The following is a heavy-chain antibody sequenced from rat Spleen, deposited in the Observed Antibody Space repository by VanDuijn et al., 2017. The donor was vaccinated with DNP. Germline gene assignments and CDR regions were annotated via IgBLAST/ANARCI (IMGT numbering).Heavy chain of an antibody. J-gene: IGHJ1*01. Sequence: EVQLVESGGGLVQPGRSLKLSCAVSGFTFSDYYMAWVRQAPKKGLEWVATITASGITTFYPDSVKGRFTISRDNAKSSLYLQMNSLQSEDTATYYCARPVSTTDIRGDWYFDFWGPGTMVTVSS. CDR3: ARPVSTTDIRGDWYFDF. D-gene: IGHD1-6*01. V-gene: IGHV5-7*01. CDR2: ITASGITT. CDR1: GFTFSDYY.